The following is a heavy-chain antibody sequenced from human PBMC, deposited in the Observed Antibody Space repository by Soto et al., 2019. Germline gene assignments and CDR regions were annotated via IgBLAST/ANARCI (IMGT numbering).Heavy chain of an antibody. V-gene: IGHV3-53*01. D-gene: IGHD6-13*01. CDR2: IYSGGST. J-gene: IGHJ4*02. Sequence: GGSLRLSCAASGFTVSSNYMSWVRQAPGKGLEWVSVIYSGGSTYYADSVKGRFTISRDNSKNTLYLQMNSLRAEDTAVYYCARSPGVQHEGSSWYYFDYWGQGTLVTVSS. CDR3: ARSPGVQHEGSSWYYFDY. CDR1: GFTVSSNY.